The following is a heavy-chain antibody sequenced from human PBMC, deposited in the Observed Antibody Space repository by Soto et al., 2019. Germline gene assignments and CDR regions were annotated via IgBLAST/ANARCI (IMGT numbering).Heavy chain of an antibody. D-gene: IGHD3-9*01. CDR1: GFTFSSYA. CDR3: ARDSDYDILTGYDY. V-gene: IGHV3-30-3*01. Sequence: GGSLRLSCAASGFTFSSYAMHWVRQAPGKGLEWVAVISYDGSNKYYADSVKGRFTISRDNSKNTLYLQMNSLRAEDTAVYYCARDSDYDILTGYDYWGQGTLVTVSS. CDR2: ISYDGSNK. J-gene: IGHJ4*02.